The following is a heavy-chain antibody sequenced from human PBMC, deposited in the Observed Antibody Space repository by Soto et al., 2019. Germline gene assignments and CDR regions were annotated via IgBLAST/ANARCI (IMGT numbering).Heavy chain of an antibody. J-gene: IGHJ4*02. D-gene: IGHD3-22*01. Sequence: ASVKVSCKASGYSFTSYWISWVRQAPGQGLEWMGWISAYNGNTNYAQKLQGRVTMTTDTSTSTAYMELRSLRSDDTAVYYCAREPARMIPLDYWGQGALVTVSS. CDR3: AREPARMIPLDY. CDR1: GYSFTSYW. V-gene: IGHV1-18*04. CDR2: ISAYNGNT.